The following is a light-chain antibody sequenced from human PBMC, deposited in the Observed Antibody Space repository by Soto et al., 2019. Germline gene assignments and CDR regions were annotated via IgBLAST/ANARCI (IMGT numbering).Light chain of an antibody. CDR3: QQSYTTPPT. J-gene: IGKJ4*01. Sequence: DIQVTQSPSSLSASVGDRVTITCRSSQTISNYLNWYQQKPGKAPKLLIYAASSLQSGVPLRFSGSGSGTDFTLTITSLQPEDFATYYCQQSYTTPPTFGGGTKLEIK. CDR1: QTISNY. CDR2: AAS. V-gene: IGKV1-39*01.